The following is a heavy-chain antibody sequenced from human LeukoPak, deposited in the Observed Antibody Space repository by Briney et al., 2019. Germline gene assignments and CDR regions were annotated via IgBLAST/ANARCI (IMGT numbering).Heavy chain of an antibody. V-gene: IGHV3-74*01. J-gene: IGHJ5*02. CDR1: GFTFSSYW. Sequence: GGSLRLSCAASGFTFSSYWMHWVRHAPGKGLVWVSRINSDGSSTSYADSVKGRFTISRDNAKNTLYLQMNSLGAEDTAVYYCAQKPYYDSSGYYSAWGQGTLVTVSS. CDR2: INSDGSST. D-gene: IGHD3-22*01. CDR3: AQKPYYDSSGYYSA.